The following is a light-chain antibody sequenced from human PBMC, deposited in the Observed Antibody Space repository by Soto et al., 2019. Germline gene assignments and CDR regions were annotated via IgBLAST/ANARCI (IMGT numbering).Light chain of an antibody. CDR3: QQRSNWPWT. V-gene: IGKV3-11*01. J-gene: IGKJ1*01. Sequence: VGLSQSLATVSLWTGERVTXSCRASQSISGYLAWYQQIPGHAPRLLIYDASNWATGIPVRFSGSGSGTDYTLTISTLESEDFAVYCCQQRSNWPWTFCEGTKVDIK. CDR2: DAS. CDR1: QSISGY.